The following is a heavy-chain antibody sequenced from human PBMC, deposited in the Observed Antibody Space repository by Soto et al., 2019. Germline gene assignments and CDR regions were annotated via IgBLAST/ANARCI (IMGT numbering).Heavy chain of an antibody. J-gene: IGHJ5*02. CDR1: GYTFTSYG. D-gene: IGHD3-22*01. Sequence: ASVKVSCKASGYTFTSYGISWVRQAPGQGLEWMGWISAYNGNTNYARKLQGRVTMTTDTSTSTAYMELRSLRSDDTAVYYCARVSYYYDSSGTNWFDPWGQGTLVTVSS. CDR3: ARVSYYYDSSGTNWFDP. V-gene: IGHV1-18*01. CDR2: ISAYNGNT.